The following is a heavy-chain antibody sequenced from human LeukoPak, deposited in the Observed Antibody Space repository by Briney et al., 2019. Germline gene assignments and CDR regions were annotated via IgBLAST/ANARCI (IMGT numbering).Heavy chain of an antibody. J-gene: IGHJ3*02. CDR2: ISAYNGNT. V-gene: IGHV1-18*01. CDR1: GYTFTSYS. CDR3: ARSRNYDYVWGSYPSPFDI. Sequence: ASVKVSCKASGYTFTSYSISWVRQTPGQGLEWMGWISAYNGNTNYAQKLQGRVTMTTDTSTSTAYMELRSLRSDDTAVYYCARSRNYDYVWGSYPSPFDIWGQGTMVTVSS. D-gene: IGHD3-16*01.